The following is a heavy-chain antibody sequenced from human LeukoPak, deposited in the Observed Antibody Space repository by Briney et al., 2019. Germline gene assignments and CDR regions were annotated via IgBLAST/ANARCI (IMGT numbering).Heavy chain of an antibody. Sequence: ASVKVSCKASGYTFTGYYMHWVRQAPGQGLEWMGWINPNSGGTKFAQKFQGRVTMTRDTSISTAYMEMTSLRSDDTAVYYCPRAQTYCGDNCYVYYFDYWGQGTPVTVSS. V-gene: IGHV1-2*02. CDR3: PRAQTYCGDNCYVYYFDY. CDR2: INPNSGGT. CDR1: GYTFTGYY. D-gene: IGHD2-21*01. J-gene: IGHJ4*02.